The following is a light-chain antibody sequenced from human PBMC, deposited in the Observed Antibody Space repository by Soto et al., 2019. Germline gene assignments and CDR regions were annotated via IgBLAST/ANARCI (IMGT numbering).Light chain of an antibody. V-gene: IGLV1-40*01. CDR1: SSNVGAGYD. J-gene: IGLJ3*02. CDR2: GNT. Sequence: QSVLTQPPSVSGAPGQRVTISCTGSSSNVGAGYDVHWYQVLPRTAPKLLIFGNTNRPSGVPDRFSASKSGTSASLAISGLLAEDEADYSCQSYDDTRSGGVFGGGTKLTVL. CDR3: QSYDDTRSGGV.